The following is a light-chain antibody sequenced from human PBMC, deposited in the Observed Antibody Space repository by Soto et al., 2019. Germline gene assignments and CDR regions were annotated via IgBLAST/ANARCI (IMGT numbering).Light chain of an antibody. J-gene: IGLJ2*01. CDR2: TNN. CDR3: AAWDDSLSGPV. V-gene: IGLV1-47*02. Sequence: QTVVTQPPSASGTPGQRVSISCSGSSSNIGSNHVYWYQQLPGTAPKLLIYTNNQRPSGVPDRISGSKSGTSASLAISGLRSEDEADYYCAAWDDSLSGPVFGGGTQLTVL. CDR1: SSNIGSNH.